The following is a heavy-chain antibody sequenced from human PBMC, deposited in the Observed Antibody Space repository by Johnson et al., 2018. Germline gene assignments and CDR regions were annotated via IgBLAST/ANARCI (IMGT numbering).Heavy chain of an antibody. Sequence: QVQLVQSGAEVKKPGSSVKVSCKASGGTFSSYAISWVRQAPGQGLEWMGGIIPIFGTANYAQKFQGRVTITADESTSTAYMELSSLRSGDTAVYYCAFWRNGSGSYYKVGDYDYGMDVWGQGTTVTVSS. CDR3: AFWRNGSGSYYKVGDYDYGMDV. CDR2: IIPIFGTA. V-gene: IGHV1-69*01. J-gene: IGHJ6*02. D-gene: IGHD3-10*01. CDR1: GGTFSSYA.